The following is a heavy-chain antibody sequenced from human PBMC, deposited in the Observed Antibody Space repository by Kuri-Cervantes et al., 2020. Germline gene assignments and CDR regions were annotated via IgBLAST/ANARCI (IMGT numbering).Heavy chain of an antibody. CDR3: ASTVAAAGQNWFDP. CDR1: GGSISSYY. D-gene: IGHD6-13*01. V-gene: IGHV4-59*01. Sequence: SETLSLTCTVSGGSISSYYWSWIRQPPGKGLEWIGYIYYSGSTNYNPSLKSRVTISVDTSKNQFSLKLSSVTAADTAVYYCASTVAAAGQNWFDPWGQGTLVTVSS. J-gene: IGHJ5*02. CDR2: IYYSGST.